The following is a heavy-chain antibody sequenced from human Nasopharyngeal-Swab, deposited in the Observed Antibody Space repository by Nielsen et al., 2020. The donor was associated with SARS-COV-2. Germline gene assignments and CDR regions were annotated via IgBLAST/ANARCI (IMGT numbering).Heavy chain of an antibody. CDR2: IRGSGGST. V-gene: IGHV3-23*01. CDR3: AKEGFLGIFDY. J-gene: IGHJ4*02. Sequence: GGFLRRSCAASGFTSSSYAMSWVRQVPGKGLDWFSAIRGSGGSTYYADPVKGRFTTPRDNSKNTLYLQMNSLRAEDTAVYYCAKEGFLGIFDYWGQGTLVTVSS. D-gene: IGHD2/OR15-2a*01. CDR1: GFTSSSYA.